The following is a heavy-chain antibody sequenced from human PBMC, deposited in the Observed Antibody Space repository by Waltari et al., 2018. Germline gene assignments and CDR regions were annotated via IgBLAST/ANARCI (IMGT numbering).Heavy chain of an antibody. CDR2: ISYDGSNK. Sequence: QVQLVESGGGVVQPGRSLRLSCAASGFTFSSYGMHWVRQAPGRGLEWVAVISYDGSNKYYADAVKGRFTISRDNSKNTLYLQMNSLRAEDTAVYYCAKDRKGDYDSYYYGMDVWGQGTTVTVSS. V-gene: IGHV3-30*18. J-gene: IGHJ6*02. CDR1: GFTFSSYG. D-gene: IGHD3-3*01. CDR3: AKDRKGDYDSYYYGMDV.